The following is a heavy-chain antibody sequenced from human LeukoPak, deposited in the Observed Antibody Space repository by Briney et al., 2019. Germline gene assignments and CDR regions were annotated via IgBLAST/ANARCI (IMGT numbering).Heavy chain of an antibody. CDR1: GGSISSSSYY. D-gene: IGHD3-10*01. V-gene: IGHV4-39*01. CDR2: IYYSGST. J-gene: IGHJ5*02. CDR3: ARGQLYYYGSGSLFDP. Sequence: SETLPLTCTVSGGSISSSSYYWGWIRQPPGKGLEWIGSIYYSGSTYYNPSLKSRVTISVDTSKNQFSLKLSSVTAADTAVYYCARGQLYYYGSGSLFDPWGQGTLVTVSS.